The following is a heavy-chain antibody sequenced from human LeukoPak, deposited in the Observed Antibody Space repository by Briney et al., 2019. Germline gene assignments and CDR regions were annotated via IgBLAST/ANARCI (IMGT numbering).Heavy chain of an antibody. CDR3: ARDNYGDYPYYYYGMDV. CDR1: GYTFTSYG. J-gene: IGHJ6*02. V-gene: IGHV1-18*01. Sequence: ASVKVSCKASGYTFTSYGISWVRQAPGQGLEWMGWISAYNGNTNYAQKLQGRVTLTTDTSTSTAYMELRSLRSDDTAVYYCARDNYGDYPYYYYGMDVWGQGTTVTVSS. CDR2: ISAYNGNT. D-gene: IGHD4-17*01.